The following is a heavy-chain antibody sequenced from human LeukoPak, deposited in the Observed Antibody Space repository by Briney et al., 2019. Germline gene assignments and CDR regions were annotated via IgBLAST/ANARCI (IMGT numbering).Heavy chain of an antibody. CDR3: AKGYGYSGYDWYMDV. J-gene: IGHJ6*03. D-gene: IGHD5-12*01. V-gene: IGHV3-23*01. CDR2: ISGSGSST. Sequence: GGTLRLSCAASGFTFRSYGMSWVRQAPGKGLEWVSGISGSGSSTYYADSVKGRFTISRDNSKNTLYLQMNSLRAEDTAVYYCAKGYGYSGYDWYMDVWGKGTTVTVSS. CDR1: GFTFRSYG.